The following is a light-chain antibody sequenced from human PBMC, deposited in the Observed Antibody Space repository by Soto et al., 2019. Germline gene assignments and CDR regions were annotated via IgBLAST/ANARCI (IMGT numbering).Light chain of an antibody. Sequence: DIVTTQSPATLSVSPGERDTLSCRASQSVSSSYLAWYQQKPGQAPRLLIYGASSRATGITDRFSGSGSGTDFTLTISRLEPEDSAVYYCQQYGSSPLTFGGGTKVDI. CDR1: QSVSSSY. CDR2: GAS. V-gene: IGKV3-20*01. CDR3: QQYGSSPLT. J-gene: IGKJ4*01.